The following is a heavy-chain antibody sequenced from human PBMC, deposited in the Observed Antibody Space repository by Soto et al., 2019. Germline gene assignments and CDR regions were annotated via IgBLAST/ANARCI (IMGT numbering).Heavy chain of an antibody. D-gene: IGHD4-17*01. V-gene: IGHV3-30*18. CDR1: GFTFSSYG. Sequence: ESGGGVVQPGRSLRLSCVGSGFTFSSYGIHWVRQAPGKGLEWVAVVSYDGTNKFYSDSVKGRFTISRDNFKNTLTLQMNSLRADDTAVYSCAKDLQSYGDYDYYCYGMDVWGLGTRVTVSS. CDR2: VSYDGTNK. CDR3: AKDLQSYGDYDYYCYGMDV. J-gene: IGHJ6*02.